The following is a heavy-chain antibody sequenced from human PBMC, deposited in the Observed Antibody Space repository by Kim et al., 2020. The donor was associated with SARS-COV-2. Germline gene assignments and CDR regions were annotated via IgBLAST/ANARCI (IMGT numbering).Heavy chain of an antibody. V-gene: IGHV1-69*13. Sequence: SVKVSCKASGGTFSSYAISWVRQAPGQGLEWMGGIIPIFGTANYAQKFQGRVTITADESTSTAYMELSSLRSEDTAVYYCARVVDCSSTSCYHYWYFDLWGRGTLVTVSS. D-gene: IGHD2-2*01. J-gene: IGHJ2*01. CDR2: IIPIFGTA. CDR1: GGTFSSYA. CDR3: ARVVDCSSTSCYHYWYFDL.